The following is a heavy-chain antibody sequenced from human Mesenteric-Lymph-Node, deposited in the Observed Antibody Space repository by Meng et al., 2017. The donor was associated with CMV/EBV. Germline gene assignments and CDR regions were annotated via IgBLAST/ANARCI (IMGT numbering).Heavy chain of an antibody. V-gene: IGHV1-2*02. Sequence: ASVKVSCKASGYTFSDYYMHWVRQAPGQGLEWMGWIKPNSGSTIYAQKFQGRVTMTEDTSISTAYMELSRLRSDDTAVYYCARGTLGWYWFDYWGQGTLVTVSS. J-gene: IGHJ4*02. CDR2: IKPNSGST. CDR3: ARGTLGWYWFDY. D-gene: IGHD4-23*01. CDR1: GYTFSDYY.